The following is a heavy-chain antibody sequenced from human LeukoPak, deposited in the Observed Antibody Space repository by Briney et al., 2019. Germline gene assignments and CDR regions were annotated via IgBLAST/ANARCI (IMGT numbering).Heavy chain of an antibody. V-gene: IGHV1-69*13. CDR3: ARGECRDGYNCGYYYYYMDV. D-gene: IGHD5-24*01. Sequence: SVKVSCKASGGTFSSYAISWVRQAPGQGLEWMGVIIPIFGTANYAQKFQGRVTITADESTSTAYMELSSLRSEDTAVYYCARGECRDGYNCGYYYYYMDVWGKRTTVTVSS. CDR1: GGTFSSYA. J-gene: IGHJ6*03. CDR2: IIPIFGTA.